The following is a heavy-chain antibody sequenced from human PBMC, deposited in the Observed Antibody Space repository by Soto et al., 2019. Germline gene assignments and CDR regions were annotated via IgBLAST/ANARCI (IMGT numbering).Heavy chain of an antibody. V-gene: IGHV1-69*13. CDR2: IIPIFGTA. CDR1: GGTFSSYA. D-gene: IGHD2-21*02. Sequence: SVKVSCKASGGTFSSYAISWVRQAPGQGLEWMGGIIPIFGTANYAQKFQGRVTITADESTSTAYMELSSLRSEDTAVYYCARDLCGRDCYPDAFDIWGQGTMVTVSS. CDR3: ARDLCGRDCYPDAFDI. J-gene: IGHJ3*02.